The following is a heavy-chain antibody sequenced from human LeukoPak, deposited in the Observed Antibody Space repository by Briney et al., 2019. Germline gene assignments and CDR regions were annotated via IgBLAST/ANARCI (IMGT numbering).Heavy chain of an antibody. CDR1: GGSISSSNW. Sequence: SGTLSLTCAVSGGSISSSNWWGWVRQPPGKGLEWIGEIYHSGSPNYNPSLKSRVTISVDKSKNHFSLNLSSVTAADTAVYYCARVNINNWHSCDYWGQGTLVTVSS. V-gene: IGHV4-4*02. CDR3: ARVNINNWHSCDY. CDR2: IYHSGSP. J-gene: IGHJ4*02. D-gene: IGHD1-1*01.